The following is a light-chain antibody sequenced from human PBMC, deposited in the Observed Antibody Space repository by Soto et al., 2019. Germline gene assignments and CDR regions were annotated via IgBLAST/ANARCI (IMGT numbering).Light chain of an antibody. CDR1: QSISSW. CDR3: QQYSTYPWT. Sequence: DIQMTQSHSTLSASVGESVTLTCLASQSISSWLAWYQQKPGKAPKLLIYDASSLESGVPSRFSGSGSGTEFTLTISSLQPDDFATYYCQQYSTYPWTFGQGTKVDI. V-gene: IGKV1-5*01. J-gene: IGKJ1*01. CDR2: DAS.